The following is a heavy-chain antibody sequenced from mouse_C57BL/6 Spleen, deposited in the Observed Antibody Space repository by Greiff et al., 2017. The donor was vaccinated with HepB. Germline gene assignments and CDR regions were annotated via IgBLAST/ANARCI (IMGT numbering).Heavy chain of an antibody. Sequence: QVQLQQSGAELVRPGPSVKVSCKASGYAFTNYLIEWVKQRPGQGLEWIGVINPGSGGTNYNEKFKGKATLTADKASSTAYMQLSSLTSEDSAVYFCARLRVGYAMDYWGQGTSVTVSS. CDR3: ARLRVGYAMDY. CDR1: GYAFTNYL. J-gene: IGHJ4*01. CDR2: INPGSGGT. V-gene: IGHV1-54*01.